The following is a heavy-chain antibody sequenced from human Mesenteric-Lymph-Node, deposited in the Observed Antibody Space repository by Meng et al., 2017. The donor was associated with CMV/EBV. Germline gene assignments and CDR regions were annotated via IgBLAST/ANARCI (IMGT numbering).Heavy chain of an antibody. CDR2: INPNSGGT. D-gene: IGHD2-2*01. CDR3: ARGLVPAAMTFYYYYGMDV. J-gene: IGHJ6*02. Sequence: ASVKVSCKASGYTFTGYYMHWVRQAPGQGLEWMGWINPNSGGTNYAQKFQGRVTMTRDTSISTAYMELSRLRSDDTAVYYCARGLVPAAMTFYYYYGMDVWGQGTTVTVSS. V-gene: IGHV1-2*02. CDR1: GYTFTGYY.